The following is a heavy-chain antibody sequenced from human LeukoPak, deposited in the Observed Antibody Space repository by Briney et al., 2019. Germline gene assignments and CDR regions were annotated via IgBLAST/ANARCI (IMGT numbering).Heavy chain of an antibody. D-gene: IGHD5-24*01. Sequence: GGSLRLSCEASGFIFSSYSMNWVRQAPGKGLEWISKINSGSTTIYYKDSVRGRFTISRDNSKNTLYLQMHSLRAEDTAIYYCVNRDGGWLQSSGTDVWGQGTAVTVS. V-gene: IGHV3-48*04. CDR2: INSGSTTI. CDR1: GFIFSSYS. CDR3: VNRDGGWLQSSGTDV. J-gene: IGHJ6*02.